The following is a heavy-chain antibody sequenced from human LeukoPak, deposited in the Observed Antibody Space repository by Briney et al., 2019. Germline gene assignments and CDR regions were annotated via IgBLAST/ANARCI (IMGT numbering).Heavy chain of an antibody. CDR3: ARVHQLLWFGESKSTDAFDI. Sequence: GGSLRLSCAASGFTFSSYSMSWVRQSPGKGLQWVSFISSGSNYIYYADSVKGRFTISRDNAKNSLYLQMNSLRAEDTAVYYCARVHQLLWFGESKSTDAFDIWGQGTMVTVSS. J-gene: IGHJ3*02. CDR2: ISSGSNYI. D-gene: IGHD3-10*01. CDR1: GFTFSSYS. V-gene: IGHV3-21*01.